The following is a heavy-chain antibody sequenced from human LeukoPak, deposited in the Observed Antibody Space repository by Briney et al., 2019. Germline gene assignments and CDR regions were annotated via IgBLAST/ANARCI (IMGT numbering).Heavy chain of an antibody. Sequence: PSETLSLTCAVYGGSFSGYYWSWIRQPPGKGLEWIGEINHSGSTNYNPSLKSRVTISVDTSKNQFSLKLSSVTAADTAVYYCAGGFTSSLCPIFGVVNWFDPWGQGTLVTVSS. D-gene: IGHD3-3*01. J-gene: IGHJ5*02. V-gene: IGHV4-34*01. CDR3: AGGFTSSLCPIFGVVNWFDP. CDR1: GGSFSGYY. CDR2: INHSGST.